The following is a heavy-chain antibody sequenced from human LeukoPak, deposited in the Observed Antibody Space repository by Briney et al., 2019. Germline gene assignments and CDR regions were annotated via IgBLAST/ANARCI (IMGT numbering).Heavy chain of an antibody. J-gene: IGHJ4*02. V-gene: IGHV3-23*01. CDR1: GFTFYNFA. D-gene: IGHD4/OR15-4a*01. CDR2: ISGLGEKT. CDR3: ARDNVIIPDYGGPDFDY. Sequence: GGSLRLSCATSGFTFYNFAMSWVRQAPGKGLEWVSHISGLGEKTYYADSVQGRFTVSRDNSKNTLYLQMNSLRVEDTALYYCARDNVIIPDYGGPDFDYWGQGTQVAVS.